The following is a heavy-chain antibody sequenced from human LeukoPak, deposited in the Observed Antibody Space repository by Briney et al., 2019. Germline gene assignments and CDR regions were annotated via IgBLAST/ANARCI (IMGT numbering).Heavy chain of an antibody. J-gene: IGHJ4*02. CDR3: ATKSGSYTPFDY. D-gene: IGHD1-26*01. V-gene: IGHV1-69*05. Sequence: ASVNVSCKASGGTFSSYAISLVRQAPGQGLDGMGGIIPIFGTANYAQKFQGRVTITTDESTSTAYMELSSLGSEDTAVYYCATKSGSYTPFDYWGQGTLVTVSS. CDR2: IIPIFGTA. CDR1: GGTFSSYA.